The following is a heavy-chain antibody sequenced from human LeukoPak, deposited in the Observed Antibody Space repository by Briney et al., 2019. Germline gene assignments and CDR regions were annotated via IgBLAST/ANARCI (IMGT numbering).Heavy chain of an antibody. CDR1: GGSISGSSYY. V-gene: IGHV4-39*01. CDR3: ATRTYYYDSSGYYFDY. J-gene: IGHJ4*02. CDR2: IYYSGST. Sequence: SETLSLTCTVSGGSISGSSYYWGWIRQPPGKGLEWIGSIYYSGSTYYNPSLKSRVTISVDTSKNQFSLKLNSVTATDTAVYYCATRTYYYDSSGYYFDYWGQGTLVTVSS. D-gene: IGHD3-22*01.